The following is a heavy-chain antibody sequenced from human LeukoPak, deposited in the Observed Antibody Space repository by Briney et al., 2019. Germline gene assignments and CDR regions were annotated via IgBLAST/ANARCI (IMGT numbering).Heavy chain of an antibody. D-gene: IGHD4-17*01. V-gene: IGHV4-34*01. Sequence: PSETLSLTCAVYGGSFSGYYWSWIRQPPGKGLEWIGEINHSGSTNYNPSLKSRVTISVDTSKNQFSLKLSSVTAADTAVYYCARHRGDYYYYYGMGVWGQGTTVTVSS. CDR3: ARHRGDYYYYYGMGV. CDR2: INHSGST. J-gene: IGHJ6*02. CDR1: GGSFSGYY.